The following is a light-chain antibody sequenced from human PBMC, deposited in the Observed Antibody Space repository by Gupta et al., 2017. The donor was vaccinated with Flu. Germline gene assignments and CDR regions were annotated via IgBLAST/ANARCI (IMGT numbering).Light chain of an antibody. Sequence: ETVTLSCRASQSVSTYVNLYQQKPGQAPKFLIYGASSWATGIPTRFSGSGSGTEFTLTISSLQSEDYAVYYCQQYNIWPLYAFGQGTRLEI. CDR2: GAS. CDR3: QQYNIWPLYA. CDR1: QSVSTY. J-gene: IGKJ2*01. V-gene: IGKV3-15*01.